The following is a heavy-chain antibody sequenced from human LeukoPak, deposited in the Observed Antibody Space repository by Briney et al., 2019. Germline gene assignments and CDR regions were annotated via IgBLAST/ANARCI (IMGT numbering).Heavy chain of an antibody. CDR2: ISSSSSTI. D-gene: IGHD6-19*01. CDR3: AREKDSSGWYPAFDY. V-gene: IGHV3-48*01. CDR1: GFTFSRYS. Sequence: GGSLRLSCAASGFTFSRYSMNWVRQAPGKGLEWVSYISSSSSTIYYADSVKGRFTISRDNAKNSLYLQMNSLRAEDTAVYYCAREKDSSGWYPAFDYWGQGTLVTVSS. J-gene: IGHJ4*02.